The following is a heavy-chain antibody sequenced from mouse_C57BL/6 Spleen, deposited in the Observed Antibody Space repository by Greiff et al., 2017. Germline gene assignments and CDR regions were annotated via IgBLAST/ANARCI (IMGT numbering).Heavy chain of an antibody. D-gene: IGHD2-1*01. Sequence: VQLQQPGAELVRPGSSVKLSCKASGYTFTSYWMHWVKQRPIQGLEWIGNIDPSDSETHYTQKFKDKATLTVDKSSSTAYMQLSRLTSEDSAVXYCAREGIYYGNYGIAYWGQGTLVTVSA. V-gene: IGHV1-52*01. CDR1: GYTFTSYW. CDR2: IDPSDSET. J-gene: IGHJ3*01. CDR3: AREGIYYGNYGIAY.